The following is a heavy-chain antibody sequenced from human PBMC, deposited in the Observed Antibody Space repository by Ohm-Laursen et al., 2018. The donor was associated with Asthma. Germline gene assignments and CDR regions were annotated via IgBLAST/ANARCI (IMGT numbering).Heavy chain of an antibody. J-gene: IGHJ6*02. CDR1: RFTFSSYG. Sequence: SLRLSCTASRFTFSSYGMHWVRQAPGKGLEWVAVISSDGSNQYYGDSVKGRFTISRDNSKKMVYLQMNSLRAEDTAVYHCAKPVVPVYYHGMDVWGQGTTVTVSS. CDR2: ISSDGSNQ. D-gene: IGHD2-2*01. CDR3: AKPVVPVYYHGMDV. V-gene: IGHV3-30*18.